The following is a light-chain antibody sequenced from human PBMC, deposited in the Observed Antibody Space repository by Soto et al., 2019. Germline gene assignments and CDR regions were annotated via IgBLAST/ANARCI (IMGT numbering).Light chain of an antibody. V-gene: IGKV3-20*01. Sequence: PREGVTLSCGARESLSSSDIACYQQQPGEAAPLLLTCAASRATSITERSSGSRSGTAYSIIISRLEHDDYAAYYCQQYNNWPRTFGQGTKVDIK. J-gene: IGKJ1*01. CDR3: QQYNNWPRT. CDR2: CAA. CDR1: ESLSSSD.